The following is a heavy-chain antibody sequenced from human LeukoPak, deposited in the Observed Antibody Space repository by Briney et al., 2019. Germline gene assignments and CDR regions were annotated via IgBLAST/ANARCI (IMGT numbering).Heavy chain of an antibody. CDR1: GSSFSGYY. Sequence: PSETLSLTCAVYGSSFSGYYWSWIRQPPGKGLEWIGEINHSGSTNYNPSLKSRVTISVDTSKNQFSLKLSSVTAADTAVYYCARGGYKPFDYWGQGTLVTVSS. CDR3: ARGGYKPFDY. J-gene: IGHJ4*02. V-gene: IGHV4-34*01. CDR2: INHSGST. D-gene: IGHD5-24*01.